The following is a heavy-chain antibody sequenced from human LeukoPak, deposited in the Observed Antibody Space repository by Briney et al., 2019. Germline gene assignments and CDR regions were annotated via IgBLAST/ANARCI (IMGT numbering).Heavy chain of an antibody. J-gene: IGHJ5*02. CDR3: ARGVVVVVAATEDNWFDP. Sequence: QPGGSLRLSCAASGFTFSSYWMHWVRQAPGKGLVWVSRVNSDGSGTYYADSVKGRFTISRDNAKNTLYLQMNSLRAEDTAVYYCARGVVVVVAATEDNWFDPWGQGTLVTVSS. D-gene: IGHD2-15*01. V-gene: IGHV3-74*01. CDR1: GFTFSSYW. CDR2: VNSDGSGT.